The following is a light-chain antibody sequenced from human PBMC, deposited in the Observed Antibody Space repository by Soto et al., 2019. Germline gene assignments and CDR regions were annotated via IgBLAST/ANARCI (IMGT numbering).Light chain of an antibody. Sequence: EIVLTQSPGTLSLSPGEGATLSCRTSQSISSSYLSWFQQRPGQAPRVLIYGASNRASGIPDRFSGSGSGTDFTLTISSLEPEDFAVYYCQYYGRSLPYTFGQGTKLDIK. CDR2: GAS. CDR1: QSISSSY. J-gene: IGKJ2*01. V-gene: IGKV3-20*01. CDR3: QYYGRSLPYT.